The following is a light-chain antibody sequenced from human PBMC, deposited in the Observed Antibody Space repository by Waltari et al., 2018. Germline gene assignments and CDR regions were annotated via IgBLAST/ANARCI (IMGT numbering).Light chain of an antibody. CDR2: DVS. CDR3: CSYAGSSTYV. V-gene: IGLV2-23*02. J-gene: IGLJ1*01. Sequence: HYALTQPASVSGSPRQSITISCTGTSSDVGFYNYVSWYQPYPGKAPKFMIYDVSKRPSGVSNRFSGSKSGNTASLTISGLQAEDEADYYCCSYAGSSTYVFGTGTKVTVL. CDR1: SSDVGFYNY.